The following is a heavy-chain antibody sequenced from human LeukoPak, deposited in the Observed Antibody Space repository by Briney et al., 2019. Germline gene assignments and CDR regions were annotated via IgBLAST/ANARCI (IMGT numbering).Heavy chain of an antibody. Sequence: ASVKVSCKASGYTFTSYGISWVRQAPGQGLEWMGWISGYNGNTNSAQKLQGRVTMTTGTSTSTAYMELRSLTSDDTALYYCARLYTAMIEGLSYYFDYWGQGTLVTVSS. J-gene: IGHJ4*02. V-gene: IGHV1-18*01. CDR3: ARLYTAMIEGLSYYFDY. CDR1: GYTFTSYG. CDR2: ISGYNGNT. D-gene: IGHD5-18*01.